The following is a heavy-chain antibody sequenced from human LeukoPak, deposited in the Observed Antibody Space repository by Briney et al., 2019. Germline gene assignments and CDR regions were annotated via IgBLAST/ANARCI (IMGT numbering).Heavy chain of an antibody. V-gene: IGHV1-69*04. CDR3: ARGGDYGDYFDY. CDR1: GGTFSSYA. Sequence: GASVKVSCKASGGTFSSYAISWVRQAPGQGLEWMGRIIPILGIANYALKFQGRVTITADKSTSTAYMEPSSLRSEDTAVYYCARGGDYGDYFDYWGQGTLVTVSS. D-gene: IGHD3-16*01. J-gene: IGHJ4*02. CDR2: IIPILGIA.